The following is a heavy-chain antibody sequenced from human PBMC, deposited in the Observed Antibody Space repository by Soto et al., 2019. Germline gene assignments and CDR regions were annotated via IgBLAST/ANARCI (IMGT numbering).Heavy chain of an antibody. J-gene: IGHJ4*02. CDR1: GYTFTTYF. CDR3: AGGPSHGAFDY. D-gene: IGHD5-18*01. V-gene: IGHV1-2*02. Sequence: QEHLVQSGAEVKKPGASVKVSCKASGYTFTTYFLHWFRQAPGQGPEWMGWINTNSGDTKYAQNFQGRVTMTRDTSIDTVYMELSRLKSDDTSVYYCAGGPSHGAFDYWGQGTLVTVSS. CDR2: INTNSGDT.